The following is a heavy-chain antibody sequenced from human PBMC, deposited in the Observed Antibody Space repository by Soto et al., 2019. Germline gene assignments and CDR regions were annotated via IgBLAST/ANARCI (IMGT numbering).Heavy chain of an antibody. Sequence: QVQLQESGPGLVKPSGTLSLTCAVSGGSISSSNWWSWVRQPPGKGLEWIGEIYHSGSTNHNPSLKSRVTISVDKSKNQFSLKLSSVTAADTAVYYCARGYCSSTSCYWGGGNWFDPWAREPWSPSPQ. D-gene: IGHD2-2*01. J-gene: IGHJ5*02. CDR3: ARGYCSSTSCYWGGGNWFDP. CDR1: GGSISSSNW. CDR2: IYHSGST. V-gene: IGHV4-4*02.